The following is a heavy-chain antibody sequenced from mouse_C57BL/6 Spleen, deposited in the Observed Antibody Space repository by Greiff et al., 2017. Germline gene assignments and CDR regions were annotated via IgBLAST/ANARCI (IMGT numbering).Heavy chain of an antibody. CDR3: ARCGDGYYVPCAY. D-gene: IGHD2-3*01. CDR2: IYPCDGYT. CDR1: GYAFSSYW. V-gene: IGHV1-80*01. Sequence: QVQLKESGAELVQPGASVKISCKASGYAFSSYWMNWVKQRPGKGLEWIGQIYPCDGYTNYNGKFKGKAPLTADHSSSPAYMPLSSLTSQVSAVYFCARCGDGYYVPCAYWGQGTLVTVSA. J-gene: IGHJ3*01.